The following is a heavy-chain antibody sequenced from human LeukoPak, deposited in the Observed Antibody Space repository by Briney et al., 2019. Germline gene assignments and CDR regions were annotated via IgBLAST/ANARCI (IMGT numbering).Heavy chain of an antibody. CDR2: ISGSGDAT. CDR3: AKGEKLLWLTGLHYFDY. Sequence: GGSLTLSCAASGFTFSSYAMSWVRQAPGKGLEWVSSISGSGDATYYADSVKGRFTTSRDNSKNTLYLQMNSLRDEDTAVYYCAKGEKLLWLTGLHYFDYWGQGTLATVSS. V-gene: IGHV3-23*01. J-gene: IGHJ4*02. CDR1: GFTFSSYA. D-gene: IGHD3-10*01.